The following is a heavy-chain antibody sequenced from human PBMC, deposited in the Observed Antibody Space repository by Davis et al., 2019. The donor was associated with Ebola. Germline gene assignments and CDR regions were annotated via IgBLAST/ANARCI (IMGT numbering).Heavy chain of an antibody. CDR3: ARRILLESRGGVDV. D-gene: IGHD2-15*01. CDR1: GFTFSNYA. CDR2: ISGSDGST. Sequence: GESLKISCAVSGFTFSNYAMGWVRQAPGKGLEWVSGISGSDGSTYDADSVRGRFTISRDNSRNTLYLQMNSLRDDDTAVYYCARRILLESRGGVDVWGQGTTVTVSS. J-gene: IGHJ6*02. V-gene: IGHV3-23*01.